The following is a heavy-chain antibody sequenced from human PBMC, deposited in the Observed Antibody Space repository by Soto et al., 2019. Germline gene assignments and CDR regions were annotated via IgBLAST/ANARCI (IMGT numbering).Heavy chain of an antibody. CDR3: ARDTIRVGATPKARLLYYYYAMDV. CDR2: ISGYTGNR. J-gene: IGHJ6*02. V-gene: IGHV1-18*01. CDR1: GYTFTSYA. Sequence: QVQLVQSGGEVKKPGASVKVSCKASGYTFTSYAISWVRQAPGQGLEWMGGISGYTGNRDYAQKLQDRVTMTTDTSTSTAYMELRSLRSDDTGVYYCARDTIRVGATPKARLLYYYYAMDVWGQGTTVTVSS. D-gene: IGHD1-26*01.